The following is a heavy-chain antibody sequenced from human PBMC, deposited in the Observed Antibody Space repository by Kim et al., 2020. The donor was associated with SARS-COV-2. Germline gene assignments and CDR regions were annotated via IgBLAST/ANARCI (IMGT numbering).Heavy chain of an antibody. V-gene: IGHV3-9*01. J-gene: IGHJ4*02. CDR3: AKDGGYGGYLGFDY. D-gene: IGHD5-12*01. Sequence: ADAVKGLFTISRDNAKNSLYLQMNSLRAEDTALYYCAKDGGYGGYLGFDYWGQGTLVTVSS.